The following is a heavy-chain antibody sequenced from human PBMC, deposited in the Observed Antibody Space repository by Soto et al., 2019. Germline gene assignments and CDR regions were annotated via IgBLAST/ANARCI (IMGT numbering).Heavy chain of an antibody. V-gene: IGHV1-24*01. CDR2: FDPEDGET. Sequence: GASVKVSCKVSGYTLTELSMHWVRQAPGKGLEWMGGFDPEDGETIYAQKFQGRVTMTEDTSTDTAYMELRSLRSEDTAVYYFASWAVVVQSGTLQSFDSWGQGPLVTVSS. CDR3: ASWAVVVQSGTLQSFDS. CDR1: GYTLTELS. D-gene: IGHD2-15*01. J-gene: IGHJ4*02.